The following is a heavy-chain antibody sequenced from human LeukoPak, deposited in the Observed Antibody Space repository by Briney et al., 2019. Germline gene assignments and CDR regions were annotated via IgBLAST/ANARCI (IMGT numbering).Heavy chain of an antibody. V-gene: IGHV3-7*01. Sequence: AGGSLRLSCAASGFTFSNYWMSWLRQAPGKGLEWVANIKEDGSETYYVDSVKGRFTISRDNAKNSLYVQMNSLRAEDTAVYYCASRNSLFIWGQGTLVTVSS. CDR2: IKEDGSET. CDR3: ASRNSLFI. J-gene: IGHJ4*02. CDR1: GFTFSNYW. D-gene: IGHD4-23*01.